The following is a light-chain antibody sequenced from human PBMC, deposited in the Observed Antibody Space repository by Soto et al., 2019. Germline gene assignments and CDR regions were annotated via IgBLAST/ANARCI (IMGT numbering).Light chain of an antibody. Sequence: QSALTQPASVSGSPGQSITISCTGTTSAVGGYNFVTWYQQHPGEAPKLMIHDVSSRASGVPNRFSGSKSGTTASLTISGLQAEDEADYFCCSYASSTSYVFGTGTKLTVL. CDR3: CSYASSTSYV. CDR2: DVS. V-gene: IGLV2-14*03. CDR1: TSAVGGYNF. J-gene: IGLJ1*01.